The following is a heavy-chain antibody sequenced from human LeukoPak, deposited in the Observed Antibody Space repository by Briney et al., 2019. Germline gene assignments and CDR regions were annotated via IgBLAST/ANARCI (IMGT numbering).Heavy chain of an antibody. CDR1: GFTFSSYS. V-gene: IGHV3-48*02. CDR3: ARATLDVQYYFDY. Sequence: GGSLRLSCAASGFTFSSYSMNWVRQAPGKGLEWLSYLSSSSSTIYYADSVKGRFTISRDNAQNSLYLQMNSLRDEDTAVYYCARATLDVQYYFDYWGQGTLVTVSS. J-gene: IGHJ4*02. D-gene: IGHD6-6*01. CDR2: LSSSSSTI.